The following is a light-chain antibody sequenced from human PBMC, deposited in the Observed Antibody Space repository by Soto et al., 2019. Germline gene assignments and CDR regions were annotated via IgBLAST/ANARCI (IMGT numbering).Light chain of an antibody. Sequence: EIVLTQSPGTLSLSPGERATLSCRASQSVSSNFLAWYQQKPGQAPRLLIYGASYRANGIPDRFSGSGSGTDFTLTISRLEPEALAVYYCQQYGSSPYMYTFGPGTKLEIK. CDR3: QQYGSSPYMYT. CDR2: GAS. J-gene: IGKJ2*01. V-gene: IGKV3-20*01. CDR1: QSVSSNF.